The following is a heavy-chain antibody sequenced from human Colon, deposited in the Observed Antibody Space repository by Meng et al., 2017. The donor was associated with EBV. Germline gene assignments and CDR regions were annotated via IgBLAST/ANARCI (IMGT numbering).Heavy chain of an antibody. CDR2: IIHGGSP. CDR3: ARRPTGIDY. CDR1: GGSLSGAY. V-gene: IGHV4-34*12. Sequence: QLQLQESGPGLVKPSEXLSLTCAVNGGSLSGAYWNWIRQPPGKGLEWIGEIIHGGSPSYNPSLKSRVTISIDTSKNQLSLMLSSVTAADTAVYYCARRPTGIDYWGQGTLVTVSS. J-gene: IGHJ4*02. D-gene: IGHD2-8*02.